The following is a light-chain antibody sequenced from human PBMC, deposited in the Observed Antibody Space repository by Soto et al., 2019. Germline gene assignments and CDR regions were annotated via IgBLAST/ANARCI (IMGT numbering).Light chain of an antibody. CDR3: QLFGASRT. V-gene: IGKV3-20*01. Sequence: EIVLTQSPGTLSLSPGERATLSCRASQSVSSSYLAWYQQKPGQGPRLLIYAAYSRATGIPDRFSGSGSGTDFTLTISRLEPEDFAVYYCQLFGASRTFGQGTKVDIK. CDR2: AAY. CDR1: QSVSSSY. J-gene: IGKJ1*01.